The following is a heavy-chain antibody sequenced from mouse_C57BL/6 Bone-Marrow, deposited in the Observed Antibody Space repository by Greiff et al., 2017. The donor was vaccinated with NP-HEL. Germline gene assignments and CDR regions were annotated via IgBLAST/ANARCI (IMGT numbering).Heavy chain of an antibody. CDR3: ARGGDRYYFDY. CDR1: GYTFTSYW. D-gene: IGHD3-3*01. J-gene: IGHJ2*01. Sequence: QVHVKQPGAELVKPGASVKMSCKASGYTFTSYWITWVKQRPGQGLEWIGDIYPGSGSTNYNEKFKSKATLTVDTSSSTAYMQLSSLTSEDSAVYYCARGGDRYYFDYWGQGTTLTVSS. CDR2: IYPGSGST. V-gene: IGHV1-55*01.